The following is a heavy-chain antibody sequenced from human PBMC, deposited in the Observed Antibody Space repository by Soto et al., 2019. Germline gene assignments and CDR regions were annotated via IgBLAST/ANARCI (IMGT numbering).Heavy chain of an antibody. J-gene: IGHJ4*02. CDR3: ARDFTTAETPGDDFDY. V-gene: IGHV3-74*03. Sequence: EVHLVESGGGLVQPGGSLRLSCAVSGFTFGNYWMHWVRQAPGKGLMWGSRINGDGRITTYADSVEGRFTTSRDNAKNTVSLEMNSLRVEDTAIYYCARDFTTAETPGDDFDYWGQGTPVTVSS. D-gene: IGHD1-1*01. CDR1: GFTFGNYW. CDR2: INGDGRIT.